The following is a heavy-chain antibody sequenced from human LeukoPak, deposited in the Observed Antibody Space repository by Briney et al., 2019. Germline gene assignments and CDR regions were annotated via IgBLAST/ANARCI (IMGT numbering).Heavy chain of an antibody. CDR2: IYSRGST. V-gene: IGHV4-4*07. CDR1: GDSISSYS. J-gene: IGHJ4*02. D-gene: IGHD6-13*01. CDR3: ARLINKPIAATGTGPFDH. Sequence: SETLSLTCTVSGDSISSYSWSWIRQPAGKGLERIGRIYSRGSTKYNPSLTSRVTMSLDTSKKQFSLKLRSVTAADTAVYYCARLINKPIAATGTGPFDHWGQGTLVTVSS.